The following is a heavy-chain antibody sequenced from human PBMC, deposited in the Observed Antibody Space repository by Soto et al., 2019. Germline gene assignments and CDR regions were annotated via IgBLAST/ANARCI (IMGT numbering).Heavy chain of an antibody. CDR2: IYHSGNT. CDR1: GGSIISYY. Sequence: PSETLSLTCTVSGGSIISYYWSWIRQPPGKGLEWIGYIYHSGNTSYNPSLKSRVIISVDKSKNQFSLDLTSVTAADTAVYYCARVHCNSTTCHVFDYWGQGTLVTVSS. D-gene: IGHD2-2*01. V-gene: IGHV4-59*12. CDR3: ARVHCNSTTCHVFDY. J-gene: IGHJ4*02.